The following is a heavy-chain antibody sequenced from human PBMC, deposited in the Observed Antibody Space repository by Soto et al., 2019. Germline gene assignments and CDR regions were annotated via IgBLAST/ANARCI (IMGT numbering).Heavy chain of an antibody. CDR3: SRQASDFWSGKPQYYMDV. Sequence: EVQLVESGGGLVQPGGSLKLSCAASGFTFSGSALHWVRQASGKGLEWVGRIRSKGNNYATAYGASLKGRFTISRDDSKNTAYLQMNSLNAEHTAVYYCSRQASDFWSGKPQYYMDVWGKGTTVTVSS. CDR1: GFTFSGSA. CDR2: IRSKGNNYAT. V-gene: IGHV3-73*01. J-gene: IGHJ6*03. D-gene: IGHD3-3*01.